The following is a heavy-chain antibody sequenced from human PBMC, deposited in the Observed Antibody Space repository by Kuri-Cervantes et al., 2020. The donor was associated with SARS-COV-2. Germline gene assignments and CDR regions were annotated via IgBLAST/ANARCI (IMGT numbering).Heavy chain of an antibody. Sequence: GGSLRLSCAASGFTFSSFAMSWVRQAPGKGLEWVSTVSGTGGSSYYADSVKGRFTISRDNSKNTLYLQMNSLRAEDTAVYYCASQGAVYWGQGTLVTVSS. CDR1: GFTFSSFA. CDR3: ASQGAVY. D-gene: IGHD1-26*01. CDR2: VSGTGGSS. V-gene: IGHV3-23*01. J-gene: IGHJ4*02.